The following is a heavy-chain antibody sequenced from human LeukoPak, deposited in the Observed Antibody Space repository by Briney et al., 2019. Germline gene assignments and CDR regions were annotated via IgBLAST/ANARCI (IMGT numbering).Heavy chain of an antibody. J-gene: IGHJ4*02. Sequence: GGSLRLSCAASGFTFGTYAMSWVRQAPGKGLEWVSSISGSGYSTYYADSVEGRFTISRDNFKSTLFLQMISLRAEDTAVYSCAKYYYDSSGYYDAAPLDSWRQGTLVTVFS. D-gene: IGHD3-22*01. CDR1: GFTFGTYA. V-gene: IGHV3-23*01. CDR2: ISGSGYST. CDR3: AKYYYDSSGYYDAAPLDS.